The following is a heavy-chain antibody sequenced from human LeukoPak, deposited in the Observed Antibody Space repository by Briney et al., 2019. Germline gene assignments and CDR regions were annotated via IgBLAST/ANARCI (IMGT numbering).Heavy chain of an antibody. J-gene: IGHJ4*02. V-gene: IGHV2-5*02. CDR2: IYWDGDK. CDR3: AHSLVRERSPPFDY. Sequence: SGPTLVNPTQTLTLTCTFSGFSLTTIGVGVGWIRQPSGKALEWLALIYWDGDKRYSPFLKSRLTITKDTSKDHVVLTMTNMDPVDTATYSCAHSLVRERSPPFDYWGQGTLVTVSS. CDR1: GFSLTTIGVG. D-gene: IGHD3-10*01.